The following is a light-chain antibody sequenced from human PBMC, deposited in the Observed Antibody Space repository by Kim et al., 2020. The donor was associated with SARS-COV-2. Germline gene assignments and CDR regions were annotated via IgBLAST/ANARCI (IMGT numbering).Light chain of an antibody. Sequence: IQLTQSPSSLSASVGDRVSITCRASQGISSYLAWYQQKPGQAPKLLIYAASTLQSGVPSRFSGSGSGTDFTLTISNLQPEDFATYYCQQLSTYPLTFGGGTTVDIK. V-gene: IGKV1-9*01. J-gene: IGKJ4*01. CDR1: QGISSY. CDR2: AAS. CDR3: QQLSTYPLT.